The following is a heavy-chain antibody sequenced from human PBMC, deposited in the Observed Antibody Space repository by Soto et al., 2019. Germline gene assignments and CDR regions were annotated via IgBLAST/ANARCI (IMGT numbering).Heavy chain of an antibody. CDR3: ARDVPGSGVPVWDY. CDR2: ISAYNGNT. Sequence: QIQLVQSGAEMKKPGASVKVSCKPSGYTFTHYGVSWLRQAPGQGLEWMGWISAYNGNTDYAHTFQGRVALTTDTSTSTAYMELRGLSPDDTAVYYCARDVPGSGVPVWDYWGQGTLVTGSS. CDR1: GYTFTHYG. D-gene: IGHD2-15*01. V-gene: IGHV1-18*04. J-gene: IGHJ4*02.